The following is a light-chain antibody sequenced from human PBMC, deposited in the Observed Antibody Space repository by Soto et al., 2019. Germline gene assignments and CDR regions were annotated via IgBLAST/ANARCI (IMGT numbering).Light chain of an antibody. V-gene: IGKV3-11*01. J-gene: IGKJ4*01. CDR3: QQRSNLPLT. CDR2: DAS. CDR1: QSVGSY. Sequence: EIVLTQSPAPLSWSPGERATLSCRASQSVGSYLAWYQQKPGQAPRLLIYDASNRATGIPARFSGSGSGTDFTLTISSLEPEDFAVYYCQQRSNLPLTFGGGTKVEIK.